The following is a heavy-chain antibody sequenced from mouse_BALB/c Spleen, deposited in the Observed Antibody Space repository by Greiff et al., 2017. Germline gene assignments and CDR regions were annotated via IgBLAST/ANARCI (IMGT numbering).Heavy chain of an antibody. J-gene: IGHJ2*01. CDR3: ARGGSTMITTDY. Sequence: EVMLVESGGGLVKPGGSLKLSCAASGFTFSSYAMSWVRQTPEKRLEWVASISSGGSTYYPASVKGRFTISRDNARNILYLQMSSLRSEDTAMYYCARGGSTMITTDYWGQGTTLTVSS. CDR2: ISSGGST. D-gene: IGHD2-4*01. CDR1: GFTFSSYA. V-gene: IGHV5-6-5*01.